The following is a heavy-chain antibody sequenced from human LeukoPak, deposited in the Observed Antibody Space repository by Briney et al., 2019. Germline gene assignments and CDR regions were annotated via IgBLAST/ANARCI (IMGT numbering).Heavy chain of an antibody. V-gene: IGHV3-15*01. CDR2: IKSKAHDGTA. CDR1: GFTFSDAW. D-gene: IGHD2-2*01. J-gene: IGHJ4*02. CDR3: ARLDPPYCSSTSCYLGY. Sequence: PGGSLRLSCVASGFTFSDAWMNWVRQAPGKGLEWVGRIKSKAHDGTADYAAPVKGRFTVSRDDSKNTLYLQMNSLKTEDTAMYYCARLDPPYCSSTSCYLGYWGQGTLVTVSS.